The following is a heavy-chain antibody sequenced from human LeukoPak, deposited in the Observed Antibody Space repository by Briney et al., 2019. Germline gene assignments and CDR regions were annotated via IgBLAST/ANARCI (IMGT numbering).Heavy chain of an antibody. J-gene: IGHJ3*02. Sequence: QPGGSLRLSCAASGFTFSIYWMHWVRQAPGKGLGWVSRLNSDGSGTTYADSVKGRFTISRDNAKNTLYLQMNSLRAEDTAVYYCARDGYYYDSGGYYYGADAFDIWGQGTVVTVSS. CDR3: ARDGYYYDSGGYYYGADAFDI. CDR1: GFTFSIYW. V-gene: IGHV3-74*01. D-gene: IGHD3-22*01. CDR2: LNSDGSGT.